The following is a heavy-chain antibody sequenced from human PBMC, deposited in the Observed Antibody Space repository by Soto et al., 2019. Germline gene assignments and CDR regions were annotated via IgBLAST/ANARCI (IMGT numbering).Heavy chain of an antibody. CDR1: GGSISSYY. V-gene: IGHV4-59*08. Sequence: QVQLQESGPGLVKPSETLSLTCTVSGGSISSYYWTWIRQPPGKGLEWIGFMYNSGSTHYNPSLKSRVPISLDTSKTQFSLNLRSVTAADTAVYYCASMGYHYGSGSYPLDYWGQGTLVTVSS. CDR3: ASMGYHYGSGSYPLDY. J-gene: IGHJ4*02. CDR2: MYNSGST. D-gene: IGHD3-10*01.